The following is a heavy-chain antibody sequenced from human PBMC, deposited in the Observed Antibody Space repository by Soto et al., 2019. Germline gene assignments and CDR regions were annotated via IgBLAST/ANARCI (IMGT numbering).Heavy chain of an antibody. Sequence: QVQLVQSGAEVKKPGASVRVSCKASGYTFTSYGISWVRQAPGQGLEWMGWINIYNGDTYYVQKIQGRATMTTDTSTSTAYMDLRSLRSDDTAVYYCAKVRLYYGGNPGPFDYWGQGTLLTVSS. V-gene: IGHV1-18*01. J-gene: IGHJ4*02. CDR2: INIYNGDT. CDR1: GYTFTSYG. D-gene: IGHD4-17*01. CDR3: AKVRLYYGGNPGPFDY.